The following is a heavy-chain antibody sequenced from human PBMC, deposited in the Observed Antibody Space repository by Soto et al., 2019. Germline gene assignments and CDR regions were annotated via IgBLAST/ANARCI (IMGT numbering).Heavy chain of an antibody. CDR3: ARCGACSGGSCDRREY. J-gene: IGHJ4*02. D-gene: IGHD2-15*01. CDR1: GGSFSGYY. CDR2: INHSGST. V-gene: IGHV4-34*01. Sequence: QVQLQQWGAGLLKPSETLSLTCAVYGGSFSGYYWSWIRKPPGKGLEWIGEINHSGSTNYKPSLKGRFTISVDTAKNQFSLKLSSVTAANTAVYYCARCGACSGGSCDRREYWGQGTLVTVS.